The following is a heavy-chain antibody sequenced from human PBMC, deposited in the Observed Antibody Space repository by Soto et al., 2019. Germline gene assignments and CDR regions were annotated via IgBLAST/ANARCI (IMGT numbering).Heavy chain of an antibody. V-gene: IGHV3-7*01. J-gene: IGHJ4*02. CDR1: GFTFSSYW. CDR2: IKPDGSQK. CDR3: AKDALYSGSPRGFDY. Sequence: GGSLRLSCAASGFTFSSYWMSWARQAPGKGLEWVANIKPDGSQKWYVDSVKGRFTISRDNAKKSLYLQMNSLRAEDTAVYYCAKDALYSGSPRGFDYWGQGT. D-gene: IGHD1-26*01.